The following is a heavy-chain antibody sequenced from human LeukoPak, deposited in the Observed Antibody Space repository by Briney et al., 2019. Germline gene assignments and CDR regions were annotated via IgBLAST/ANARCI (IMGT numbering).Heavy chain of an antibody. CDR2: ISGNGGTT. V-gene: IGHV3-23*01. J-gene: IGHJ4*02. Sequence: GGSLRLPCAASGLTFSSYTMTWVRQAPGKGLEWVSVISGNGGTTYYADSVKGRFTISRDNSKNTLYLQMNSLRVEDTAVYYCAKGRTGYIPDSWGQGTLVTVSS. CDR1: GLTFSSYT. CDR3: AKGRTGYIPDS. D-gene: IGHD6-13*01.